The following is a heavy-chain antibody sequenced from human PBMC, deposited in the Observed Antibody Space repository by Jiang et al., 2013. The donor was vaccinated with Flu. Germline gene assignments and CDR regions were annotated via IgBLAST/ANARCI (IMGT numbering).Heavy chain of an antibody. Sequence: QSGSELKKPGASVKVSCKASGYTFTSYAMNWVRQAPGRGLEWMGWINTNTGSPTYAQGFTGRFVFSLDTSVSTAYLQISSLKAEDTAVYYCARDRDDYGDYGGVNWFDPWGQGTLVTVSS. CDR3: ARDRDDYGDYGGVNWFDP. CDR1: GYTFTSYA. V-gene: IGHV7-4-1*02. D-gene: IGHD4-17*01. CDR2: INTNTGSP. J-gene: IGHJ5*02.